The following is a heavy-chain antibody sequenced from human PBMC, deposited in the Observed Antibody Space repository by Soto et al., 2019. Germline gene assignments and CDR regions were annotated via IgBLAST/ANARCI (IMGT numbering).Heavy chain of an antibody. CDR1: GFAFSNAW. CDR2: IKSKGHGGTT. CDR3: TTDSYTSVIVVRFDY. V-gene: IGHV3-15*07. D-gene: IGHD3-22*01. J-gene: IGHJ4*01. Sequence: PGGSLRLSCAASGFAFSNAWINWVRQAPGKGLEWVGRIKSKGHGGTTDFAAPVRGRFAISRDDSRNLVYMQMNSLSTEDTAVYYCTTDSYTSVIVVRFDYWGHRTLVTVSS.